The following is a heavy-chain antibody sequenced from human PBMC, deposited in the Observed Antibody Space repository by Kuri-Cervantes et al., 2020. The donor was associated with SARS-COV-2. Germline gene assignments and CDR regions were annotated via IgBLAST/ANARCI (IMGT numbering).Heavy chain of an antibody. CDR3: ARHSRLVDFDY. CDR2: INHSGST. V-gene: IGHV4-34*01. J-gene: IGHJ4*02. CDR1: GGSFSGYY. Sequence: GSLRLSCAVYGGSFSGYYWSWIRQPPGKGLEWIGEINHSGSTNYNPSLKSRVTISVDTSKIQFSLKLSSVTAADTAVYYCARHSRLVDFDYWGQGTLVTVSS.